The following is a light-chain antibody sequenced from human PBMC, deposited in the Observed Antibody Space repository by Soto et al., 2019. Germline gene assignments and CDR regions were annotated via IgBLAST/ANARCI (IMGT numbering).Light chain of an antibody. J-gene: IGKJ4*01. Sequence: EIVLTQSPDTLSLSPGERGTLSCRASQTIGDNDLAWYQQKPGQAPRLLIYGASSRATDIPDRFSGSGSGTDFTLTISSLEPEDFAVYYCQQYGSSPHFGGGTKVDIK. CDR3: QQYGSSPH. V-gene: IGKV3-20*01. CDR1: QTIGDND. CDR2: GAS.